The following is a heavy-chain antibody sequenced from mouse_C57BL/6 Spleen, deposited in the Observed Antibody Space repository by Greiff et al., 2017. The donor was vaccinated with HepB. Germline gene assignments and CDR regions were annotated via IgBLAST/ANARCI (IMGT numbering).Heavy chain of an antibody. CDR3: ARGYGNPYYYAMDY. CDR2: ISSGSSTI. V-gene: IGHV5-17*01. J-gene: IGHJ4*01. D-gene: IGHD2-10*02. CDR1: GFTFSDYG. Sequence: EVMLVESGGGLVKPGGSLKLSCAASGFTFSDYGMHWVRQAPEKGLEWVAYISSGSSTIYYADTVKGRFTISRDNAKNTRFLQMTSLRSEDTAMYYCARGYGNPYYYAMDYWGQGTSVTVSS.